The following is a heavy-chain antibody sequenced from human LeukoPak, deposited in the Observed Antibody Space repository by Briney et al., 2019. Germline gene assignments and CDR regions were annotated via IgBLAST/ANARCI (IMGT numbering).Heavy chain of an antibody. D-gene: IGHD3-10*01. J-gene: IGHJ4*02. CDR3: ARVMVRGVIDNYFDY. CDR2: IIPIFGTA. CDR1: GGTFSSYA. V-gene: IGHV1-69*01. Sequence: SVKVSCKASGGTFSSYAISWVRQAPAQGLEWMGGIIPIFGTANYAQKFQGRVTITADESTSTAYIELSSLRSEDTAVYYCARVMVRGVIDNYFDYWGQGTLVTVSS.